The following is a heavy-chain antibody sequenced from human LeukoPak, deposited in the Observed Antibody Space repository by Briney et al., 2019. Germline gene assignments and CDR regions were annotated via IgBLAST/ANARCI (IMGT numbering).Heavy chain of an antibody. Sequence: GASVKVSCKASGYTFTNYDINWVRQATGQGLEWMGWMNPNSGNTGYAQKFQGRVTMTRDTSISTAYMELSRLRSDDTAVYYCANSKTYYDFWSGYSEAYYYGMDVWGQGTTVTVS. CDR1: GYTFTNYD. V-gene: IGHV1-8*01. CDR3: ANSKTYYDFWSGYSEAYYYGMDV. D-gene: IGHD3-3*01. J-gene: IGHJ6*02. CDR2: MNPNSGNT.